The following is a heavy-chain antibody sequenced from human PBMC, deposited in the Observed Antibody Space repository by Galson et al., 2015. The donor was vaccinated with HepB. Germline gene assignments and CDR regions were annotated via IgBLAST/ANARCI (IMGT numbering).Heavy chain of an antibody. CDR3: ARAETYGDNDYFDY. D-gene: IGHD4-17*01. Sequence: SLRLSCAASGFTFSSYAMHWVRQAPGKGLEWVAVISYDGSNKYYADSVKGRFTISRDNSKNTLYLQMNSLRAEDAAVYYCARAETYGDNDYFDYWGQGTLVTVSS. J-gene: IGHJ4*02. CDR2: ISYDGSNK. V-gene: IGHV3-30-3*01. CDR1: GFTFSSYA.